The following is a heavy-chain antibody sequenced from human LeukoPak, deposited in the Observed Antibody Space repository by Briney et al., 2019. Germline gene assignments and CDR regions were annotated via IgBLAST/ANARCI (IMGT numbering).Heavy chain of an antibody. D-gene: IGHD5-12*01. V-gene: IGHV3-48*04. CDR3: AQSRIGFSGQADH. Sequence: GGSLRLSRAASGFTFSNYGMTWVRQAPGKGLEWISYISSGSDSIKYAGSVRGRFTSSRDNAQNSLYLQMNSLRAEDTAVYYCAQSRIGFSGQADHWGQGALVIVSS. CDR2: ISSGSDSI. J-gene: IGHJ4*02. CDR1: GFTFSNYG.